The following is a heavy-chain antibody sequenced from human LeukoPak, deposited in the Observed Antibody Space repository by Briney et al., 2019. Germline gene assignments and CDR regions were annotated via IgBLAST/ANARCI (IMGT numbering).Heavy chain of an antibody. Sequence: GGSLRLSCAASGFTFSSYSMNWVRQAPGKGLEWVSAISCRSGSTYYADSVKGRFTISRDNSKNTLFLQMNSLRAEDTAIYYCARLATSWYSSLDYWGQGTLVTVSS. CDR1: GFTFSSYS. V-gene: IGHV3-23*01. D-gene: IGHD6-13*01. J-gene: IGHJ4*02. CDR2: ISCRSGST. CDR3: ARLATSWYSSLDY.